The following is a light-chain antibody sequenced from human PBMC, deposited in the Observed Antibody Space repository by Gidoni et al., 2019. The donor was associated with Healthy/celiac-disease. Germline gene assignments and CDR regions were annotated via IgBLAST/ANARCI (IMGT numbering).Light chain of an antibody. CDR3: QRYGNSLQT. CDR1: QSVSSNY. CDR2: GAS. J-gene: IGKJ1*01. V-gene: IGKV3-20*01. Sequence: IVSTQSPGTLSLSPGERATLSCRASQSVSSNYLAWYQQKPGQAPRLLIYGASSRATDIPDRFSGSGSGTDFTLTISRLEPEDFAVYSCQRYGNSLQTFGQGTKVEIK.